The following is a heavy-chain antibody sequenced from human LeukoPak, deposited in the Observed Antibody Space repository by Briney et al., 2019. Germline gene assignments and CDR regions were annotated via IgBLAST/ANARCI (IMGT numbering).Heavy chain of an antibody. CDR3: ARDLAGRDYDFWSGYYKAFDY. Sequence: GASVKVSCKASEGTFSSYAISWVRQAPGQGLEWMGWISAYNGNTNYAQKLQGRVTMTTDTSTSTAYMELRSLRSDDTAVYYCARDLAGRDYDFWSGYYKAFDYWGQGTLVTVSS. D-gene: IGHD3-3*01. J-gene: IGHJ4*02. V-gene: IGHV1-18*01. CDR2: ISAYNGNT. CDR1: EGTFSSYA.